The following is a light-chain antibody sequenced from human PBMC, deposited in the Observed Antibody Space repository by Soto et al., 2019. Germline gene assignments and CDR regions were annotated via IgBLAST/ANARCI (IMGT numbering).Light chain of an antibody. CDR3: QQYNNWPPLT. V-gene: IGKV3-15*01. J-gene: IGKJ4*01. CDR2: GAS. CDR1: QSVSGN. Sequence: EIVMXQXPXTLSVSPGERATLSCRASQSVSGNLAWYQQKPGQAPRLLIYGASTRATGIPTRFSGSGSGTEFTLTISSLQSEDFAVYYCQQYNNWPPLTFGGGTKVEIK.